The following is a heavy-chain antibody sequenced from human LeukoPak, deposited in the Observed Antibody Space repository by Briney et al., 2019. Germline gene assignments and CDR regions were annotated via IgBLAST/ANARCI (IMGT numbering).Heavy chain of an antibody. Sequence: SETLSLTCTVSGGSISSSSYYWGWIRQPPGKGLEWIGSIYYSGSTYYNPSLKSRVTISVDTSKNQFSLKLSSVTAADTAVYYCARNVLLWFGELFATNWFDPWGQGTLVTVSS. CDR2: IYYSGST. CDR3: ARNVLLWFGELFATNWFDP. D-gene: IGHD3-10*01. J-gene: IGHJ5*02. CDR1: GGSISSSSYY. V-gene: IGHV4-39*07.